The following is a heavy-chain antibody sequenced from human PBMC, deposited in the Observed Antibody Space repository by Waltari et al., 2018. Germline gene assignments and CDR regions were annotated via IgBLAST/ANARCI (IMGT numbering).Heavy chain of an antibody. CDR2: ISYDGSNK. D-gene: IGHD6-19*01. CDR3: AKEIYSSGWHDAFDI. V-gene: IGHV3-30*18. Sequence: QVQLVESGGGVVQPGRSLRLSCAASGFTFSSYGLHWVRPAQGKGLEWVAVISYDGSNKYYADSVKGRFTISRDNSKNTLYLQMNSLRAEDTAVYYCAKEIYSSGWHDAFDIWGQGTMVTVSS. J-gene: IGHJ3*02. CDR1: GFTFSSYG.